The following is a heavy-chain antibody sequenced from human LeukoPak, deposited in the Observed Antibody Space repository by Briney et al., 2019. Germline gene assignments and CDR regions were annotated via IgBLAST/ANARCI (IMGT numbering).Heavy chain of an antibody. CDR1: GXIFTNYC. CDR3: ARTDYNFWFDP. Sequence: GESLKISCEGSGXIFTNYCSVWVRQMPGKGLEWMGIIYPADSDTRYSPSFQGQVSISVDKSINTAYLQWTSLKASDTAMYYCARTDYNFWFDPWGQGTLVTVSS. D-gene: IGHD5-24*01. CDR2: IYPADSDT. J-gene: IGHJ5*02. V-gene: IGHV5-51*01.